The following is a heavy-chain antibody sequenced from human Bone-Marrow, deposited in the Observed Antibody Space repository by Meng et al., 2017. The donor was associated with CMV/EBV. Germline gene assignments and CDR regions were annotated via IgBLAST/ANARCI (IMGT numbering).Heavy chain of an antibody. Sequence: SEPLSLTCAVYGGSFSGYYWSWIRQPPGKGLEWIGEINHSGSNNYNPSLKSRVTISVDTSKNQFSLKLSSVTAADTAVYYCASSNYYESSRYSLFDAFDIWGQGTMVTVSS. CDR1: GGSFSGYY. V-gene: IGHV4-34*01. CDR3: ASSNYYESSRYSLFDAFDI. J-gene: IGHJ3*02. CDR2: INHSGSN. D-gene: IGHD3-22*01.